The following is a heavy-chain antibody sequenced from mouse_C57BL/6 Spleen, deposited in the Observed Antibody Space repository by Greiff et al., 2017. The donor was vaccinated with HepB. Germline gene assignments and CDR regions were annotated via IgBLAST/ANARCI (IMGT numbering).Heavy chain of an antibody. V-gene: IGHV5-2*01. D-gene: IGHD2-4*01. CDR3: ARHGNYDYDEGYFDV. J-gene: IGHJ1*03. Sequence: DVHLVESGGGLVQPGESLKLSCESNEYEFPSHDMSWVRKTPEKRLELVAAINSDGGSTYYPDTMERRFIISRDNTKKTLYLQMSSLRSEDTALYYCARHGNYDYDEGYFDVWGTGTTVTVSS. CDR2: INSDGGST. CDR1: EYEFPSHD.